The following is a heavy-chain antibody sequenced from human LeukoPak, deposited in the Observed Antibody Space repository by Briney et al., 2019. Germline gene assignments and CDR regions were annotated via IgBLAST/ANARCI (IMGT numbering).Heavy chain of an antibody. Sequence: GGSLRLSCAASGFTLSSYWMHWVRHAPGKGLVWVSRINSDGSTTNYADSVKGRFAISRDNAKNTLYLQMDSLRAEDTAVYYCARGPGYSSSWYGTDLWGQGALVTVSS. J-gene: IGHJ5*02. D-gene: IGHD6-13*01. CDR3: ARGPGYSSSWYGTDL. V-gene: IGHV3-74*01. CDR1: GFTLSSYW. CDR2: INSDGSTT.